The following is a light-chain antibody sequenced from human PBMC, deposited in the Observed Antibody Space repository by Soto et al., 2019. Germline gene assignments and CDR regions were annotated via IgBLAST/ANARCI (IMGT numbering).Light chain of an antibody. J-gene: IGLJ1*01. V-gene: IGLV2-8*01. Sequence: QSVLTQPPSASGSPGQSVTISCTGTSSDVGGSNFVSWYQQHPGKAPKLMIYEVTRRPSGVPDRFSGSKSGNTASLTVSGLQAEDEADYYCSSYAGRNNYVFGIGTKVTVL. CDR2: EVT. CDR1: SSDVGGSNF. CDR3: SSYAGRNNYV.